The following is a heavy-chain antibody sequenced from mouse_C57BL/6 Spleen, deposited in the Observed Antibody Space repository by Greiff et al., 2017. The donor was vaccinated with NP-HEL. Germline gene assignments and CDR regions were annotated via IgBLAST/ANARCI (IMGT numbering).Heavy chain of an antibody. CDR3: TGYDGYYYFDY. V-gene: IGHV1-15*01. CDR2: IDPETGGT. CDR1: GYTFTDYE. J-gene: IGHJ2*01. Sequence: VQLQQSGAELVRPGASVTLSCKASGYTFTDYEMHWVKQTPVHGLEWIGAIDPETGGTAYNQKFKGKAILTADKSSSTAYMELRSLTSEDSAVYYCTGYDGYYYFDYWGQGTTLTVSS. D-gene: IGHD2-3*01.